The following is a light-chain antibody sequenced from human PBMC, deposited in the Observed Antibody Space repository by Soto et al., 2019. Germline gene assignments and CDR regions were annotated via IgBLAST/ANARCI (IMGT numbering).Light chain of an antibody. J-gene: IGKJ1*01. CDR3: QQYGSSRT. CDR2: GAS. CDR1: QNINNNY. Sequence: EIVLTQSPGTLSLSPGERATLSCRASQNINNNYLAWFQQKPGQAPRLLIYGASSRATGIPDRFSGSGSGTDFTLTISRLEPEDFAVYYCQQYGSSRTVGQGTKVDIK. V-gene: IGKV3-20*01.